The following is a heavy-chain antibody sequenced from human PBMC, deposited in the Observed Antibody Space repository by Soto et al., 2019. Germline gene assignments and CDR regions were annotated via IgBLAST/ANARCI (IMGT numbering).Heavy chain of an antibody. D-gene: IGHD1-26*01. Sequence: EVQLVESGGDLVQPGRSLRLSCAASGFLVSSNYMSWVRQAPGKGLEWVSVIYSGSNTHYADSVKGRFTISRDNSKNTLYLQMNRLRAEDTAVYFCARGYRVEGAYGAGAFLDYWGQGTLVTVSS. CDR2: IYSGSNT. CDR1: GFLVSSNY. J-gene: IGHJ4*02. V-gene: IGHV3-66*01. CDR3: ARGYRVEGAYGAGAFLDY.